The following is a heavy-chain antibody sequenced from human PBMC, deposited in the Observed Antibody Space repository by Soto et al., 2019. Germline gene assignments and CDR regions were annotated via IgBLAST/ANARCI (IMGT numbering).Heavy chain of an antibody. J-gene: IGHJ5*02. CDR3: APLAAYDFWRGGNWFDP. D-gene: IGHD3-3*01. Sequence: QLQLQESGPGLVKPSETLSLTCTVSGGSISNNNYYWGWVRQPPGKGLEWIGSIYYSKATYYNPSLKSRVTMSADTSNNQVSLMVTSVTVADTAVYYCAPLAAYDFWRGGNWFDPWGQGILVTVSS. CDR2: IYYSKAT. CDR1: GGSISNNNYY. V-gene: IGHV4-39*01.